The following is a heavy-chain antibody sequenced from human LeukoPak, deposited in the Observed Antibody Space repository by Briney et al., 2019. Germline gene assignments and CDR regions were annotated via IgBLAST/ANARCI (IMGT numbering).Heavy chain of an antibody. V-gene: IGHV3-30*03. D-gene: IGHD4-17*01. Sequence: GGCLRLSCAASGFTFSSYGMHWVRQAPGKGLEWGAVISYDGSNKYYADSVKGRFTISRDNSKNTLYLQMNSLRAEDTAVYYCAILTVTTKDYFDYWGQGTLVTVSS. CDR1: GFTFSSYG. CDR2: ISYDGSNK. J-gene: IGHJ4*02. CDR3: AILTVTTKDYFDY.